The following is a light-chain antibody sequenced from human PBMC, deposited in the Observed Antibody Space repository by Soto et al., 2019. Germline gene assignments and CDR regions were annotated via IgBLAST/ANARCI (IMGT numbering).Light chain of an antibody. Sequence: QSALTQPASVSGSPGQSITISCTGTSSDVGGYNYVSWYQQHPGKAPKLMIYDVSNRPSGVSNRFSGSKSGNTASLTISGLKAEDEADYYCSSYTSSSCYVFGTGTKVTVL. J-gene: IGLJ1*01. CDR2: DVS. CDR1: SSDVGGYNY. V-gene: IGLV2-14*01. CDR3: SSYTSSSCYV.